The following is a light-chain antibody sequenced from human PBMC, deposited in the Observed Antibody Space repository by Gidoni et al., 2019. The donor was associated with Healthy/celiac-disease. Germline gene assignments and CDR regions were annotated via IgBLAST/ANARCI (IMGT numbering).Light chain of an antibody. Sequence: EILFTQSPATLSLSPGERATLSCRSSQSVSSYLALSQQKPGQAPRLLIYDASNRATGIPARFSGSGSGTDFTLTISSLEPEDFAVYYCQQRSNWPPLTFGGGTKVEIK. J-gene: IGKJ4*01. V-gene: IGKV3-11*01. CDR1: QSVSSY. CDR2: DAS. CDR3: QQRSNWPPLT.